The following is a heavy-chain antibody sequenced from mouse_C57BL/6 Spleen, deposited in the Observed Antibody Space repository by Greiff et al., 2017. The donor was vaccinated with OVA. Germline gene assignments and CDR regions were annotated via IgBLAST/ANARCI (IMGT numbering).Heavy chain of an antibody. CDR3: ARGDGYDVGGYFDY. V-gene: IGHV1-64*01. Sequence: QVQLQQPGAELVKPGASVKLSCKASGYTFTSYWMHWVKQRPGQGLEWIGMIHPNSGSTNYNEKFKSKATLTVDKSSSTAYMQLSSLTSEDSAVYYCARGDGYDVGGYFDYWGQGTTLTVSS. CDR1: GYTFTSYW. CDR2: IHPNSGST. J-gene: IGHJ2*01. D-gene: IGHD2-2*01.